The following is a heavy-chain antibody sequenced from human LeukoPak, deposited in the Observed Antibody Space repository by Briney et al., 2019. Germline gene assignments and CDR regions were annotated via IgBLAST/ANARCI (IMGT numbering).Heavy chain of an antibody. D-gene: IGHD3-9*01. CDR1: GGSISSYY. Sequence: SETLSLTCTVSGGSISSYYWSWIRQPPGKGLEWIGSIYYSGSTNYNPSLKSRVTISVDTSKNQFSLKLSSVTAADTAVYYCARGDYDILTGYFDYWGQGTLVTVSS. J-gene: IGHJ4*02. CDR3: ARGDYDILTGYFDY. V-gene: IGHV4-59*01. CDR2: IYYSGST.